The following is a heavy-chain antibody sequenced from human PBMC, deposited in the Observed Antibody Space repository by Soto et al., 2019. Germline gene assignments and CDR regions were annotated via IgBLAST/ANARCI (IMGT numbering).Heavy chain of an antibody. CDR1: GGSISSSSYY. CDR3: ARQGSGSYNAFDI. V-gene: IGHV4-39*01. Sequence: QLQLQESGPGLVKPSETLSLTCTVSGGSISSSSYYWGWIRQPPGKGLEWIGTIYYSGSTYYNPPLKSRVTISVDTSKTQFSLKLSSVTAADTAVYYCARQGSGSYNAFDIWGQGTVVTVSS. CDR2: IYYSGST. J-gene: IGHJ3*02. D-gene: IGHD1-26*01.